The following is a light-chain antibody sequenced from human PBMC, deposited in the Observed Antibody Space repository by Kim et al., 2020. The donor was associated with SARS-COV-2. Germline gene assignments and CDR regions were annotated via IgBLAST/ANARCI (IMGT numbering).Light chain of an antibody. CDR2: QDS. Sequence: YELTQPPSVSVSPGQTASITCSGDKLGDKYACWYQQKPGQSPVLVIYQDSKRPSGIPERFSGSNSGNTATLTISGTQAMDEADYYCQAWDSSTARHVVFGGGTQLTVL. CDR3: QAWDSSTARHVV. CDR1: KLGDKY. J-gene: IGLJ2*01. V-gene: IGLV3-1*01.